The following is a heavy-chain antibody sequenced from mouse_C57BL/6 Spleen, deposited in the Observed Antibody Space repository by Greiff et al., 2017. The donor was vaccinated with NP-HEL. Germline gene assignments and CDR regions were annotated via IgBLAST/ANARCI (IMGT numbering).Heavy chain of an antibody. CDR2: IYPGSGST. Sequence: QVQLQQPGAELVKPGASVKMSCEASGYTFTSYWITWVKQRPGQGLEWIGDIYPGSGSTNYNEKFKSKATLTVDTSSSTAYMQLSSLTSEDSAVYYCARSDGYSGGYFDVWGTGTTVTVSS. CDR1: GYTFTSYW. CDR3: ARSDGYSGGYFDV. V-gene: IGHV1-55*01. J-gene: IGHJ1*03. D-gene: IGHD2-3*01.